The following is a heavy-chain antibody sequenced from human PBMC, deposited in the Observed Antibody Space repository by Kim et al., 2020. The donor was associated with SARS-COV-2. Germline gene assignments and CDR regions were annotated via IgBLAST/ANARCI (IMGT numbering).Heavy chain of an antibody. CDR2: ISGSGGST. Sequence: GGSLRLSCAASGFTFSSYAMSWVRQAPGKGLEWVSAISGSGGSTYYADSVKGRFTISRDNSKNTLYLQMNSLRAEDTAVYYCAKDSAMYSSSWYNWFDPWGQGTLVTVSS. J-gene: IGHJ5*02. V-gene: IGHV3-23*01. CDR3: AKDSAMYSSSWYNWFDP. D-gene: IGHD6-13*01. CDR1: GFTFSSYA.